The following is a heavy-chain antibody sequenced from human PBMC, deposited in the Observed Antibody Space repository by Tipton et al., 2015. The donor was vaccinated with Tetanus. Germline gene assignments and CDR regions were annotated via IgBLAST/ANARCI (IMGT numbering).Heavy chain of an antibody. CDR3: ARDQARGARGWNYFDY. J-gene: IGHJ4*02. CDR2: IYSSGST. CDR1: GGSISGGRYY. Sequence: TLSLTCTVPGGSISGGRYYWSWIRQRPGKGLEWIGDIYSSGSTYSDPSLKGRVTISVDTSKNQFSLRLNSVTAADTAVYYCARDQARGARGWNYFDYWGLGTLVTVSS. D-gene: IGHD1-26*01. V-gene: IGHV4-31*03.